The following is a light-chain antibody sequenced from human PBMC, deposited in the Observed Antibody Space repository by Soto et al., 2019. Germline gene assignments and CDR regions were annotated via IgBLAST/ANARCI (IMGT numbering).Light chain of an antibody. Sequence: DIQMTQSPSSLSASVGYRVTITCQASQDISNYLNWYQQKPGKAPKLLIYDASNLETGVPSRFSGSGSGTDFTFTISSLHPEDIATYYCQQYDNLPLTFGGGTKV. CDR1: QDISNY. CDR3: QQYDNLPLT. J-gene: IGKJ4*01. CDR2: DAS. V-gene: IGKV1-33*01.